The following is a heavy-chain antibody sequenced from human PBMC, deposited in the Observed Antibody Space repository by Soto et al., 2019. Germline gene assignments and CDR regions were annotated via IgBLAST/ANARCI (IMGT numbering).Heavy chain of an antibody. J-gene: IGHJ4*02. Sequence: ASVKVSCKAFGFIFNNYAISWVRQAPGQGLEWMGWISANSGNTNYAQKLQGRVTMTTDTSTSTAYMELRSLRSDDTAVYYCATAGNYDSSGRDFWGQGTLVNVS. CDR2: ISANSGNT. D-gene: IGHD3-22*01. V-gene: IGHV1-18*04. CDR3: ATAGNYDSSGRDF. CDR1: GFIFNNYA.